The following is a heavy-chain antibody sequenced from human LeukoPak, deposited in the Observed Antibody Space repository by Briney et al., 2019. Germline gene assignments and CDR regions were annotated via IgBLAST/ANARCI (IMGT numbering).Heavy chain of an antibody. CDR1: GFTFSSYA. CDR3: AKDVAMIVAEYFQH. CDR2: ISGSGGST. Sequence: GGSLRLSCAASGFTFSSYAMSWVRQAPGKGLEWVSAISGSGGSTYYADSVKGRFTISRDNSKNTLYLQMNSLRAEDTAAYYCAKDVAMIVAEYFQHWGQGTLVTVSS. V-gene: IGHV3-23*01. J-gene: IGHJ1*01. D-gene: IGHD3-22*01.